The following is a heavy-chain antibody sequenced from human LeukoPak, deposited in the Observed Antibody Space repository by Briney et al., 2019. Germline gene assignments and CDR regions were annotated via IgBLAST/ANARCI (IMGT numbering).Heavy chain of an antibody. CDR3: ARVHYYDSSGSFDY. D-gene: IGHD3-22*01. J-gene: IGHJ4*02. CDR1: GGSISSGGFY. V-gene: IGHV4-31*03. Sequence: SETLSLTCTVSGGSISSGGFYWSWIRQHPGKGLEWIGYIYYSGSTYYIPSLRSRLTISADTSKNQFSLKLSSVTAADTAVYYCARVHYYDSSGSFDYWGQGTLVTVSS. CDR2: IYYSGST.